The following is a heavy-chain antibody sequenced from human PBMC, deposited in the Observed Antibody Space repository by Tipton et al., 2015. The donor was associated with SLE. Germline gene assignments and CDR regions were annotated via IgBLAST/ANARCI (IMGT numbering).Heavy chain of an antibody. J-gene: IGHJ4*02. CDR2: INHSGTT. CDR3: ARGLSLNYFDY. V-gene: IGHV4-34*01. CDR1: GGSFSAFS. Sequence: TLSLTCAVYGGSFSAFSWSWIRQSPGKGLEWIGEINHSGTTYYNPSLKSRVPISVDTSKNQFSLKLNSVTAADTAVYYCARGLSLNYFDYWGQGTLVTVSS.